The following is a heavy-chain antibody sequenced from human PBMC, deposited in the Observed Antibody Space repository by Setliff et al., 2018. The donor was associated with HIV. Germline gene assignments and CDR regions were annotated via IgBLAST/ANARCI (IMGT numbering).Heavy chain of an antibody. D-gene: IGHD5-18*01. CDR2: IYYSGST. CDR3: ARGSRGYSYAYYYYYMDV. CDR1: GGSISSYY. J-gene: IGHJ6*03. Sequence: PSETLSLTCTVSGGSISSYYWSWIRQPPGKGLEWIGYIYYSGSTNYNPSLKSRDTISVDTSKNQFSLKLSSVTAADTAVYYCARGSRGYSYAYYYYYMDVWGKGTTVTVSS. V-gene: IGHV4-59*01.